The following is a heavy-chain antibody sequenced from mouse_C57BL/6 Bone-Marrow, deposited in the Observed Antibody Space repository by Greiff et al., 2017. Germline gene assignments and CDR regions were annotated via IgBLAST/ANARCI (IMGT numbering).Heavy chain of an antibody. D-gene: IGHD1-1*01. CDR2: IHPNSGST. CDR1: GYTFTSYW. Sequence: VQLQQPGAELVKPGASVKLSCKASGYTFTSYWMHWVKQRPGQGLEWIGMIHPNSGSTNYNEKFKSKATLTVDKSSSTAYMQLSSLTSEDSAVYYCARKIYYGSSYVFDYWGQGTTLTVSS. CDR3: ARKIYYGSSYVFDY. V-gene: IGHV1-64*01. J-gene: IGHJ2*01.